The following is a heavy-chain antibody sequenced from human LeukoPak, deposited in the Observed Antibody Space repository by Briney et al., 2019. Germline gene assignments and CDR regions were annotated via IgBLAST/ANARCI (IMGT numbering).Heavy chain of an antibody. CDR3: AREGLDY. CDR1: GGTFSSYA. J-gene: IGHJ4*02. V-gene: IGHV1-8*03. Sequence: ASVKVSCKASGGTFSSYAISWVRQAPGQGLEWMGYMNPNSGNTGYAQKFQGRVTITIDASISTAYMELSSLRAEDTAVYYCAREGLDYWGQGTLVTVSS. CDR2: MNPNSGNT.